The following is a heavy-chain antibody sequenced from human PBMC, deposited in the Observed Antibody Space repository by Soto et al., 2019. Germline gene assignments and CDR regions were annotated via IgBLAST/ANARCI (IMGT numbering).Heavy chain of an antibody. CDR2: ISAYNGNT. D-gene: IGHD2-2*01. V-gene: IGHV1-18*01. Sequence: ASVKVSCKASGYTFTSYGISWVRQAPGQGLEWMGWISAYNGNTNYAQKLQGRVTMTTDTSTSTAYMELRSLRSDDTAVYYCARVYCSGTSCYDWGSWFDPWGQGTLVTVSS. J-gene: IGHJ5*02. CDR1: GYTFTSYG. CDR3: ARVYCSGTSCYDWGSWFDP.